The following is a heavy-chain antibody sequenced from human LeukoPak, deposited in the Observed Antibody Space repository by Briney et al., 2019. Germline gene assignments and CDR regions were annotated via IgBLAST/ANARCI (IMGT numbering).Heavy chain of an antibody. CDR2: ILPIIGAT. Sequence: ASVKVSGKASGGMFTSYVITWVRQAPGQGLEWMGGILPIIGATDYAQKFQGRVTITADNSTTTAYMELSSLRSDDTAVYFCARSRGAFEIWGQGTVVTVSS. J-gene: IGHJ3*02. D-gene: IGHD5-24*01. V-gene: IGHV1-69*06. CDR1: GGMFTSYV. CDR3: ARSRGAFEI.